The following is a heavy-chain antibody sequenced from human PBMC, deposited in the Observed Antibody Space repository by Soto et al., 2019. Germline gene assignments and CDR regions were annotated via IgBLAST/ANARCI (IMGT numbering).Heavy chain of an antibody. V-gene: IGHV1-69*13. CDR2: IITIFGTA. D-gene: IGHD3-16*01. Sequence: ASVKVSCKASGGTFSSYAISWVRQAPGQGLEWMGGIITIFGTANYAQKFQGRVTITADESTSTAYMELSSLISEDTAVYYCARDEFGSQTFDYWGQGTLVTVSS. CDR3: ARDEFGSQTFDY. CDR1: GGTFSSYA. J-gene: IGHJ4*02.